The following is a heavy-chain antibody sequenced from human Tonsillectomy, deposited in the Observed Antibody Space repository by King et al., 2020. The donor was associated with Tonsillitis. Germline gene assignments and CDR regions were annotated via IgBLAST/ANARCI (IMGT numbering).Heavy chain of an antibody. CDR3: AKDSPRSVGSGEYYAFDI. CDR2: ISGSGGST. D-gene: IGHD2/OR15-2a*01. CDR1: GFTFSSYA. J-gene: IGHJ3*02. V-gene: IGHV3-23*04. Sequence: VQLVESGGGLVQPGGSLRLSCAASGFTFSSYAMSWVRQAPGKGLEWVSAISGSGGSTYYADSVKGRFTISRDNSKNTLYLQMNSLRAEDTAVYYCAKDSPRSVGSGEYYAFDIWGQGTMVTVSS.